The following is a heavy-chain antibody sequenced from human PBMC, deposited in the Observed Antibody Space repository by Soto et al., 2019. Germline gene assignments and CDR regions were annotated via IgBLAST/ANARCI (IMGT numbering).Heavy chain of an antibody. V-gene: IGHV1-8*02. CDR2: IIPNSGNT. CDR1: GGTFSSYT. J-gene: IGHJ3*02. D-gene: IGHD3-10*01. Sequence: ASVKVSCKASGGTFSSYTISWVRQAPGQGLEWMGRIIPNSGNTGYAQKFQGRVTMTRNTSISTAYMELSSLRSEDTAVYYCAKDYDAFDIWGQGTMVTVSS. CDR3: AKDYDAFDI.